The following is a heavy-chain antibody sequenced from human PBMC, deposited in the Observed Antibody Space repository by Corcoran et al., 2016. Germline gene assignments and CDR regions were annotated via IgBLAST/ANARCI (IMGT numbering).Heavy chain of an antibody. J-gene: IGHJ4*02. CDR1: GFTFSSYG. CDR2: ISYDGSNK. Sequence: QVQLVESGGGVVQPGRSLRLSCAASGFTFSSYGMHWVRQAPGKGLEWVAVISYDGSNKYYADSVKGRFTISRDNSKNTLYLQMNSLRAEDTAVYYSAKERPVIGGGFDYWAREPWSPSPQ. D-gene: IGHD3-16*01. V-gene: IGHV3-30*18. CDR3: AKERPVIGGGFDY.